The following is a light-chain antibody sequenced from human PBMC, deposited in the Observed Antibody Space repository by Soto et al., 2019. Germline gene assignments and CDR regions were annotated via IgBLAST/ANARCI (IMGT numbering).Light chain of an antibody. V-gene: IGKV3-15*01. CDR1: QSVSSN. Sequence: EIVMTQSPATLSVSPGERATLSCRASQSVSSNLAWYQQKPGQAPRLLIYGASTRATGIPARFSGSGSGTEFTLKISRMQSEYFEVYYCQQYNNWPLTFCGGTKVDIK. CDR3: QQYNNWPLT. CDR2: GAS. J-gene: IGKJ4*01.